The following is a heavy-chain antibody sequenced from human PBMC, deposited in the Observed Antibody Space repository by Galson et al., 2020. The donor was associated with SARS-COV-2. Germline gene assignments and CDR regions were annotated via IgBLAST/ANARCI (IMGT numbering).Heavy chain of an antibody. Sequence: GGSLRLSCAASGFTFSSYGMHWVRQAPGKGLEWVAVISYDGSNKYYADSVKGRFTISRDNSKNTLYLQMNSLRAEDMAVYYCAREMVVVLYYGMDVWGQGTTVTVSS. D-gene: IGHD2-21*01. CDR1: GFTFSSYG. CDR2: ISYDGSNK. J-gene: IGHJ6*02. V-gene: IGHV3-30*03. CDR3: AREMVVVLYYGMDV.